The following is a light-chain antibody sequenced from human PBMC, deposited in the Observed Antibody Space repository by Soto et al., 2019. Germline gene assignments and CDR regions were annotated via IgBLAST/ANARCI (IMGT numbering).Light chain of an antibody. CDR1: SSDVGGYNF. CDR2: DVT. V-gene: IGLV2-14*01. J-gene: IGLJ1*01. Sequence: QSVLTQPASVSGSPGQSITISCTGTSSDVGGYNFVSWYQQHPDKAPKLMIYDVTNRPSRVSNHFSGSKSGNTASLTISGLQAEDEADYYCSSYTSISTYVFGTGTKVTVL. CDR3: SSYTSISTYV.